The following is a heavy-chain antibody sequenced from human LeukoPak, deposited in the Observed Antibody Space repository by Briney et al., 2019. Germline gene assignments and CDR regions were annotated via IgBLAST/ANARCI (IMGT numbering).Heavy chain of an antibody. CDR3: ARGRSGSWYQFDY. V-gene: IGHV4-61*02. D-gene: IGHD6-13*01. CDR1: GGSISSGSYY. CDR2: IYTSGST. Sequence: SQTLSLTCTVSGGSISSGSYYWSWIRQPAGKGLEWIGRIYTSGSTNYNPSLKSRVTISVDTSKNQFSLKLSSVTAADTAVYYCARGRSGSWYQFDYWGQGTLVTVSS. J-gene: IGHJ4*02.